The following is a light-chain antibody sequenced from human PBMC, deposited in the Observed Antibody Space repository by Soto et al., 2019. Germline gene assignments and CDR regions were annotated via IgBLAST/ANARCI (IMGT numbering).Light chain of an antibody. J-gene: IGLJ2*01. CDR1: SSNIGAGYD. CDR3: QSYDSSLSGYVI. Sequence: QSVLTQPPSVSGAPGQRVTISCTGSSSNIGAGYDVHWYQQLPGTAPKLLIYGNNNRPSGVPDRCSGSKSGTSASLAITGLQAEDEAYYYCQSYDSSLSGYVIFGGGTKLTVL. CDR2: GNN. V-gene: IGLV1-40*01.